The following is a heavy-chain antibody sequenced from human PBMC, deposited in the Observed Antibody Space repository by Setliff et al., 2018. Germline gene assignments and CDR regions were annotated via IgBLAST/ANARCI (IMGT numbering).Heavy chain of an antibody. J-gene: IGHJ6*02. CDR3: ARNWVTAQHYYYGMDV. CDR1: GFTFSSYS. CDR2: ISSSSSSI. V-gene: IGHV3-48*04. D-gene: IGHD2-21*02. Sequence: GSLRLSCAASGFTFSSYSMNWVRQAPGKGLEWVSYISSSSSSIYYADSVKGRFTISRDNAKNSLYLQMDSLRAEDTAVYYCARNWVTAQHYYYGMDVWGQGTTVTVSS.